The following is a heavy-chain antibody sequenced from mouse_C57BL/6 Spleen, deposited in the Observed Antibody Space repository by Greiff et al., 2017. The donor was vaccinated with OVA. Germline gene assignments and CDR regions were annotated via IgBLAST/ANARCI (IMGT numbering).Heavy chain of an antibody. Sequence: EVMLVESGPELVKPGASVKISCKASGYSFTGYYMNWVKQSPEKSLEWIGEINPSTGGTTYNQKFKAKATLTVDKSSSTAYMQLKSLTSEDSAVYYCARSGYYGSSQYYYAMDYWGQGTSVTVSS. CDR3: ARSGYYGSSQYYYAMDY. V-gene: IGHV1-42*01. D-gene: IGHD1-1*01. J-gene: IGHJ4*01. CDR2: INPSTGGT. CDR1: GYSFTGYY.